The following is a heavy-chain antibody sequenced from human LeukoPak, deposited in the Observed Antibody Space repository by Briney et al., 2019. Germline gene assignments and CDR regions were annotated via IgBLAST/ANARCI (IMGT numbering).Heavy chain of an antibody. J-gene: IGHJ4*02. D-gene: IGHD6-19*01. CDR3: ARVCPSGYSSGWETRSDY. CDR1: GYTFTSYA. Sequence: GASVKVSCKASGYTFTSYAMNWVRQAPGQGLEWMGWINTNTGNPTYAQGFTGRFVFSLDTSVSTAYLQISSLKAEDTAVYYCARVCPSGYSSGWETRSDYWGQGTLVTVSS. CDR2: INTNTGNP. V-gene: IGHV7-4-1*02.